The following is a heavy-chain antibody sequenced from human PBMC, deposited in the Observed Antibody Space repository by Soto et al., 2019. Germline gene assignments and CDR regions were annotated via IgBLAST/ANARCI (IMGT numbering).Heavy chain of an antibody. CDR3: ARIGVFYYDMDV. D-gene: IGHD3-3*01. V-gene: IGHV2-26*01. CDR2: IFSNDEK. Sequence: SGPTLVNPTETLKLTCTVSGFSLSNASMGVSWIRQPPGKALEWLAHIFSNDEKSYSTSLKSRLSISKDTSKSQVVLTMTNMDPVDTATYYCARIGVFYYDMDVWGRGSTVTVSS. J-gene: IGHJ6*03. CDR1: GFSLSNASMG.